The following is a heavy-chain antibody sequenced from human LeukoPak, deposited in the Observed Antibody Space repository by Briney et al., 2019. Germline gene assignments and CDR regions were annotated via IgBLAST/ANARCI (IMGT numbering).Heavy chain of an antibody. CDR1: GGSINSGTYY. CDR3: ARGVTTYWAFDV. D-gene: IGHD4-17*01. V-gene: IGHV4-61*02. Sequence: PSETLSLTCTVSGGSINSGTYYWGWIRQSAGKGLEWIGRIYSSGSTNYNPSLKSRVTMSVDTSKNQFSLKLSSVTAADAAVYYCARGVTTYWAFDVWGQGTMVTVSP. CDR2: IYSSGST. J-gene: IGHJ3*01.